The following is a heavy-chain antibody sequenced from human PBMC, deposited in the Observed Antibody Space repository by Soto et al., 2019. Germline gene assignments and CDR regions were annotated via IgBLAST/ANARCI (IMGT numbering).Heavy chain of an antibody. Sequence: GASVKVSCKASGYTFTSDGIGWVRQAPGQGLEWMGWIGPFSGDTNYAQKFQGRVTVTTDTSTSTTYMELRSLRSDDTAVYYCARNRGYDFWSGQTPFYLDYWGQGTLVTVSS. CDR3: ARNRGYDFWSGQTPFYLDY. CDR1: GYTFTSDG. J-gene: IGHJ4*02. D-gene: IGHD3-3*01. CDR2: IGPFSGDT. V-gene: IGHV1-18*01.